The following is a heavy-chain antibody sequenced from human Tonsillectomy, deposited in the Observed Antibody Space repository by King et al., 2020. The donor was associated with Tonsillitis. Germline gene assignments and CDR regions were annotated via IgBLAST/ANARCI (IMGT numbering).Heavy chain of an antibody. Sequence: QLQESGPGLVKPSETLSLTCTVSSGSISSSTYYWGWIRQPPGKGLEWIGSIYYSGRTYYNPSLKSRVTIYVDTSKNQFSLKLSSVTAADTAVYYCARVGGGWGYDYSEAPYHYYYMDVWGKGTTVTVSS. D-gene: IGHD5-12*01. J-gene: IGHJ6*03. V-gene: IGHV4-39*01. CDR1: SGSISSSTYY. CDR3: ARVGGGWGYDYSEAPYHYYYMDV. CDR2: IYYSGRT.